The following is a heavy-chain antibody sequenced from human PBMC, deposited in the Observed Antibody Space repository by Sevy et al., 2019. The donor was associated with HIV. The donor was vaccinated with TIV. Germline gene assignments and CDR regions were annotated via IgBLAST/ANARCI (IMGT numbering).Heavy chain of an antibody. CDR1: GFTFDDYG. CDR2: ISWSSGSI. V-gene: IGHV3-9*01. D-gene: IGHD6-13*01. CDR3: AKAGTSSWYYFDY. J-gene: IGHJ4*02. Sequence: GGSLRLSCAASGFTFDDYGMHWVRQAPGKGLEWVSGISWSSGSIGYADSVKGQFTISRDNAKNSLYLQMNSLRAEDTALYYCAKAGTSSWYYFDYWGQGTLVTVSS.